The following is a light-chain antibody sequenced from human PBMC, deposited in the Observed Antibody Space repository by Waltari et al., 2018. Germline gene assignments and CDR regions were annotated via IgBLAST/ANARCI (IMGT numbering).Light chain of an antibody. CDR1: SPRIGSNH. CDR3: AAWDDSLSGMV. J-gene: IGLJ2*01. Sequence: QSVLTQPPPAAGTPGQRLTISCSGSSPRIGSNHVYWYQQLPGTAPKLLIYTNNQRPSGVPDRFSDSKSGTSASLVISGLRSEDEADYYCAAWDDSLSGMVFGGGTKLTAL. CDR2: TNN. V-gene: IGLV1-47*02.